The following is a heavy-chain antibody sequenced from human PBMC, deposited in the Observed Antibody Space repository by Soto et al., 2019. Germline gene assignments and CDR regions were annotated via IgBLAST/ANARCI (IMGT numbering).Heavy chain of an antibody. V-gene: IGHV5-51*01. CDR2: NYPADSHT. J-gene: IGHJ6*03. CDR3: ARLIWPTNYYGSGSYIYYYYYMDV. Sequence: PGESLKISWKGAGYSFSSYWIGGVRQKRGKGEEWMGINYPADSHTKYSPSFQGQVTISSDKSISTAYLQWSSLKASDTAMYYCARLIWPTNYYGSGSYIYYYYYMDVWGKGTTVTVSS. CDR1: GYSFSSYW. D-gene: IGHD3-10*01.